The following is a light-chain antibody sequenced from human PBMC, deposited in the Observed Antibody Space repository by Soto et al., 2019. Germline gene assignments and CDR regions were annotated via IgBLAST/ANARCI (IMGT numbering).Light chain of an antibody. Sequence: AIRMTQSPSSFSASTGDRVTITCRASQGISSYLAWYQQKPGKAPKLLIYAASTLHSGVPSRFSGSGSGTDFTLTISSLQPEDFATYYCQQLNSFPLTFGGGTKVDI. CDR2: AAS. V-gene: IGKV1-8*01. CDR1: QGISSY. J-gene: IGKJ4*01. CDR3: QQLNSFPLT.